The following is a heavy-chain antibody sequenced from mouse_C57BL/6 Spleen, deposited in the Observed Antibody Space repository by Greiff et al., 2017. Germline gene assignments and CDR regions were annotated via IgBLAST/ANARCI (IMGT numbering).Heavy chain of an antibody. V-gene: IGHV1-76*01. CDR1: GYTFTDYY. Sequence: VQLQQSGAELVRPGASVKLSCKASGYTFTDYYINWVKQRPGQGLEWIARIYPGSGNTYYNEKFKGKATLTAEKSSSTAYMQLSSLTSEDSAVYFCAREDYYGSSPYYFDYWGQGTTLTVSS. J-gene: IGHJ2*01. CDR2: IYPGSGNT. CDR3: AREDYYGSSPYYFDY. D-gene: IGHD1-1*01.